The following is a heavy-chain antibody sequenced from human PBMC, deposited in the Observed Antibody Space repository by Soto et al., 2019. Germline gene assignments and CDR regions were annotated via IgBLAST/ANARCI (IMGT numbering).Heavy chain of an antibody. CDR2: IYYSGST. J-gene: IGHJ4*02. D-gene: IGHD3-16*02. V-gene: IGHV4-30-4*01. Sequence: QVQLQESGPGLVKPSQTLSLTCTVSGGSISSGDYYWSWIRQPPGKGLEWIGYIYYSGSTYYNPSLNSRVTISVDTSKNQYSLKLSSVTAADTAVYYCARAPTFGGVIVFDYWGQGTLVTVSS. CDR3: ARAPTFGGVIVFDY. CDR1: GGSISSGDYY.